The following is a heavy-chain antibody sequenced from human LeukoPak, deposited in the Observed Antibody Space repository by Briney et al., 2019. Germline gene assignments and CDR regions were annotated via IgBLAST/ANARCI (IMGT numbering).Heavy chain of an antibody. J-gene: IGHJ6*03. CDR1: GGSIISSSYY. CDR2: IYPSGNT. D-gene: IGHD3-3*01. CDR3: TGSGYTYYYYYYMDV. Sequence: SETLSLTCTVSGGSIISSSYYWSWIRQPAGKGLEWIGHIYPSGNTNYNPSLKSRVTISVDTSKNQFSLKLSSVTAADTAVYYCTGSGYTYYYYYYMDVWGKGTTVTVSS. V-gene: IGHV4-61*09.